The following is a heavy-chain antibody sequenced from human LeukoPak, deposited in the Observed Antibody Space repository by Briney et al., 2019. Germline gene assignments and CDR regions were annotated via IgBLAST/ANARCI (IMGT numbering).Heavy chain of an antibody. J-gene: IGHJ4*02. Sequence: GGSLRLSCAASGFTFSSYSMTWVRQAPGKGLEGVSSISSSSSYIYYADSVKGRFTISRDNAKNSLYLQMNSLRAEDTAVYYCARMYYYDSSGYWDYFDYWGQGTLVTVSS. CDR2: ISSSSSYI. CDR3: ARMYYYDSSGYWDYFDY. D-gene: IGHD3-22*01. V-gene: IGHV3-21*01. CDR1: GFTFSSYS.